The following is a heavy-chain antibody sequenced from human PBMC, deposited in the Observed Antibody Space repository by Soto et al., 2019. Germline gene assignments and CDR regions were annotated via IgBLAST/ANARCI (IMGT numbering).Heavy chain of an antibody. CDR3: ARGYSSSIAPHCYYMDV. J-gene: IGHJ6*03. CDR1: GFTFSSYW. Sequence: GGSLRLSCAASGFTFSSYWMSWVRQAPGKGLEWVANIKQDGSEKYYVDSVKGRFTISRDNAKNSLYLQMNSLRAEDTAVYYCARGYSSSIAPHCYYMDVWGKGTTVTVSS. V-gene: IGHV3-7*01. D-gene: IGHD6-6*01. CDR2: IKQDGSEK.